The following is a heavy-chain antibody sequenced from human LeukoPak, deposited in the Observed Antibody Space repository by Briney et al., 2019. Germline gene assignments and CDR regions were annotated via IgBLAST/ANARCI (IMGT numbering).Heavy chain of an antibody. CDR3: TRGYYDSSDFEYFHH. CDR1: GYTFTGYY. CDR2: INPNSGGT. V-gene: IGHV1-2*02. J-gene: IGHJ1*01. Sequence: ASVTVSCKASGYTFTGYYMHWVRQAPGQGLEWMGWINPNSGGTNFAQRFQDRVTMTRDMSISTAYMELSRLRPDDTAIYYCTRGYYDSSDFEYFHHWGQGTLVTVSS. D-gene: IGHD3-22*01.